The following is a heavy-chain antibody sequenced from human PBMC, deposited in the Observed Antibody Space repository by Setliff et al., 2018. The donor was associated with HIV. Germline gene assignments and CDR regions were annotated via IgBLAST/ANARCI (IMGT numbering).Heavy chain of an antibody. V-gene: IGHV3-21*01. Sequence: GGSLRLSCAASGFNVNNKYMSWVRQAPGKGLEWVSSIISSSTNIYYADSVKGRFTISRDTAKNSLYLQMNSLRAEDTAVYYCARVRDYYDSGAQAFDIWGQGTMVTVSS. J-gene: IGHJ3*02. CDR3: ARVRDYYDSGAQAFDI. D-gene: IGHD3-22*01. CDR1: GFNVNNKY. CDR2: IISSSTNI.